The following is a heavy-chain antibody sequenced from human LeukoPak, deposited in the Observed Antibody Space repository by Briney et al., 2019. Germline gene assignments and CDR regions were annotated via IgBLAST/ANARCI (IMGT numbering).Heavy chain of an antibody. D-gene: IGHD5-12*01. Sequence: SVKVSCKASGGTFSSYAISWVRQAPGQGLEWMGGIIPILGTTNYAQMFQGRVTITADESTSTAYMDLSSLRSEDTAVYYCAKGPSDIVVSYYGMDVWGQGTTVTVSS. J-gene: IGHJ6*02. CDR2: IIPILGTT. CDR3: AKGPSDIVVSYYGMDV. CDR1: GGTFSSYA. V-gene: IGHV1-69*13.